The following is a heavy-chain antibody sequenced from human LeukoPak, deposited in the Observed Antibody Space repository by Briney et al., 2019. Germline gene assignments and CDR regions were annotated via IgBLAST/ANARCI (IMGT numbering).Heavy chain of an antibody. CDR1: GGSISSYY. D-gene: IGHD3-3*01. J-gene: IGHJ6*02. V-gene: IGHV4-4*07. CDR3: ARGGMVTYYYYYGMDV. CDR2: IYTSGST. Sequence: PSETLSLTCTVSGGSISSYYWSWIRQPAGKGLEWIGRIYTSGSTNYNPSLKSRVTMSVDTSKNHFSLKLSSVTAADTAVYYCARGGMVTYYYYYGMDVWGQGTTVTVSS.